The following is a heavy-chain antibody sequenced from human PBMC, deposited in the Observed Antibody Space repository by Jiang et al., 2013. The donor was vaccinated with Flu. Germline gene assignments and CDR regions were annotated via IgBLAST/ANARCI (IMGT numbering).Heavy chain of an antibody. CDR2: IYTSGST. CDR3: AREEGSVKGNYYYYGMDV. V-gene: IGHV4-61*02. J-gene: IGHJ6*02. CDR1: GGSISSGSYS. Sequence: GLVKPSQTLSLTCSVSGGSISSGSYSWNWIRQPAGKGLEWIGRIYTSGSTNYNPSLESRVTISVDTSKNQLSLQLSSVTAADTAVYYCAREEGSVKGNYYYYGMDVWGQGTTVTVSS.